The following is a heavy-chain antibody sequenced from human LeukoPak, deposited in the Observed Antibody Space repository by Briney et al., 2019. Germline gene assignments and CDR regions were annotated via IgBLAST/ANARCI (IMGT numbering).Heavy chain of an antibody. D-gene: IGHD3-22*01. CDR1: GGSFNAYY. CDR3: AREVVHDSSGYYVYYFDY. CDR2: INHSGST. J-gene: IGHJ4*02. Sequence: PSETLSLTCAVYGGSFNAYYWNWIRQPPGKGLEWIGEINHSGSTNYNTSLKSRVTISVDTSKNQFSLKLTSVTAADTAVYYCAREVVHDSSGYYVYYFDYWGQGTLVTVSS. V-gene: IGHV4-34*01.